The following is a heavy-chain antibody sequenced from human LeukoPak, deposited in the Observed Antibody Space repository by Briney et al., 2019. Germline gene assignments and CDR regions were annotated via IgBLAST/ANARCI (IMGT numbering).Heavy chain of an antibody. CDR3: ARDQTTVTTYHYYGMDV. CDR2: ISSSGSTI. Sequence: GGSLRLSCAASGFTFSSYSMNWVRQAPGKGLEWVSYISSSGSTIYYADSVKGRFTISRDNAKNSLYLQMNSLRAEDTAVYYCARDQTTVTTYHYYGMDVWGQGTTVTVSS. J-gene: IGHJ6*02. V-gene: IGHV3-48*04. D-gene: IGHD4-17*01. CDR1: GFTFSSYS.